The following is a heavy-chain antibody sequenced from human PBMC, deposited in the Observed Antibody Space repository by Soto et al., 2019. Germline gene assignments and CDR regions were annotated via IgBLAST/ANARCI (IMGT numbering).Heavy chain of an antibody. D-gene: IGHD5-18*01. Sequence: PSETLALTCAVSGDSISYYYWSWIRQPPGKGLEWIGYVYYDGSTNYNPSLKSRVTISVDTSKNQFSLKLSSVTAADTAVYYCASLYSYGYFDYWGQGTLVTVSS. CDR2: VYYDGST. J-gene: IGHJ4*02. CDR3: ASLYSYGYFDY. V-gene: IGHV4-59*01. CDR1: GDSISYYY.